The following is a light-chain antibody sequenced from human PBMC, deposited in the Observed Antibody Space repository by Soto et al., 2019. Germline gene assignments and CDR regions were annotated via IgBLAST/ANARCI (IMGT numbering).Light chain of an antibody. CDR2: GNS. Sequence: QSVLTQPPSVSGTPRQRVTISCTGSSSNIGAGYDVHWYQQLPGTAPKLLIYGNSNRPSGVPDRFSGSKSGTSASLAITGLQDEDEADYYCQSYDSSLSGWVFGGGTKLTVL. J-gene: IGLJ3*02. CDR1: SSNIGAGYD. CDR3: QSYDSSLSGWV. V-gene: IGLV1-40*01.